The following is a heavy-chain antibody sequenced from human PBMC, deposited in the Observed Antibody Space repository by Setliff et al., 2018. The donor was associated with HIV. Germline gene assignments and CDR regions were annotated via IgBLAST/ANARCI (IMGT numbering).Heavy chain of an antibody. D-gene: IGHD5-18*01. CDR1: GFTFSSYS. Sequence: GSLRLSCAASGFTFSSYSMNWVRQAPGKGLEWVSYISSSSSTIYYADSVKGRFTISRDSAKNSLFLQMNSLRAEDTAVYYCASIELAAMVPVDYWGQGTLVTVSS. CDR3: ASIELAAMVPVDY. J-gene: IGHJ4*02. CDR2: ISSSSSTI. V-gene: IGHV3-48*04.